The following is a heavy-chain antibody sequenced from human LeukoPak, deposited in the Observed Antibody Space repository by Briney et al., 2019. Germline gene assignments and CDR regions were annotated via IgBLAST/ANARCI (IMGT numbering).Heavy chain of an antibody. J-gene: IGHJ4*02. CDR2: ISSRSRHI. D-gene: IGHD2-8*02. CDR3: ARVVPGTGFFY. CDR1: GFTFSSYT. Sequence: GSLRLSCGASGFTFSSYTMNRVRQAPGKGLEWVSSISSRSRHIYYADSVKGRFTISRDNAKNSLYLQMNSLRAEDTAVYYCARVVPGTGFFYWGQGTLVTVSS. V-gene: IGHV3-21*01.